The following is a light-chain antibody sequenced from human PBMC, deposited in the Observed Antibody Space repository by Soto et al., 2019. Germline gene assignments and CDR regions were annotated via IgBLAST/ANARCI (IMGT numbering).Light chain of an antibody. J-gene: IGKJ1*01. CDR1: QSVSSSY. V-gene: IGKV3-20*01. Sequence: EIVLTQSPGTLSLSPGERATLSCRASQSVSSSYLAWYQQKPGQAPRLLIYGASSRATGIPDRFSASGSGTDFTLTISRLEPEDFALYYCQQYGSSPRTFGQGTKVEFK. CDR2: GAS. CDR3: QQYGSSPRT.